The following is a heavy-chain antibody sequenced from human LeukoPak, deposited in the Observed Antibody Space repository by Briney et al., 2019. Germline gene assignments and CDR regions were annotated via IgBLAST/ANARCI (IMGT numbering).Heavy chain of an antibody. V-gene: IGHV3-30*18. J-gene: IGHJ6*02. CDR2: ISYDGSNK. CDR3: AKDIKKRGYSGYDGNYYYGMDV. Sequence: PGRSLRLSCAASGFTFSSYGMHWVRQAPGKGLEWVAVISYDGSNKYYADSVKGRFTISRDNSKNTLYLQMNSLRAEDTAVYYCAKDIKKRGYSGYDGNYYYGMDVWGQGTTVTVSS. CDR1: GFTFSSYG. D-gene: IGHD5-12*01.